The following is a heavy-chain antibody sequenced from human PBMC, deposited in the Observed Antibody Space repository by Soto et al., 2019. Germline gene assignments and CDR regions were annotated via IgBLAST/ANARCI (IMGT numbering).Heavy chain of an antibody. CDR3: ARGGLAARKGRWFDP. V-gene: IGHV4-59*01. J-gene: IGHJ5*02. CDR1: GDSISSYY. CDR2: IHYSGST. Sequence: SETLSLTCTVSGDSISSYYWGWIRQPPGKGLEWIGYIHYSGSTNYNPSLKSRVTISVDTPKNQFPLKVNSMTAADTAVYYCARGGLAARKGRWFDPWGQGTLVTVSS. D-gene: IGHD6-6*01.